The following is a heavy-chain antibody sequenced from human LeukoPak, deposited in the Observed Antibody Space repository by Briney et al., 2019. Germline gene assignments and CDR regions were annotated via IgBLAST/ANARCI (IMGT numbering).Heavy chain of an antibody. V-gene: IGHV3-15*01. D-gene: IGHD5-12*01. CDR1: GFTFSSYG. J-gene: IGHJ4*02. CDR3: TTDPYRIVATFGY. Sequence: GGSLRLSCAASGFTFSSYGMHWVRQAPGKGLEWVGRIKTKTEGGTTDYAAPVKGRFTISRDDSINMLYLQMNSLKTEDTAVFYCTTDPYRIVATFGYWGQGTLVTVSS. CDR2: IKTKTEGGTT.